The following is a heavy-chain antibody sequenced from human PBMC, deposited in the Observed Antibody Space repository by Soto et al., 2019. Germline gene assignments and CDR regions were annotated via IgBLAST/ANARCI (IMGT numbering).Heavy chain of an antibody. J-gene: IGHJ6*03. Sequence: GGSLRLSFAASGFTFSSYWMHWVRQAPGKGLVWVSRINSDGSSTSYADSVKGRFTISRDNAKNTLYLQMNSLRAEDTAVYYCARAPYYDFWSGYSLVLNYYYYYMDVWGKGTTVTVSS. D-gene: IGHD3-3*01. V-gene: IGHV3-74*01. CDR3: ARAPYYDFWSGYSLVLNYYYYYMDV. CDR1: GFTFSSYW. CDR2: INSDGSST.